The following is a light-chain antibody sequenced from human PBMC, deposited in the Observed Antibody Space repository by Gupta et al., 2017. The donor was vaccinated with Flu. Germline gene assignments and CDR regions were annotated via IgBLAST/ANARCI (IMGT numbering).Light chain of an antibody. Sequence: QSALTQPASVSGSPGQSIPILFTGTISDVGGYNIVSWYQQHPGQAPKLMIYEGSKRPSGVANRFSGSKSGNTASLTISGLQAEDEADYYCCSDAGSSNDVVFGGGTKLTVL. CDR1: ISDVGGYNI. V-gene: IGLV2-23*01. CDR3: CSDAGSSNDVV. CDR2: EGS. J-gene: IGLJ2*01.